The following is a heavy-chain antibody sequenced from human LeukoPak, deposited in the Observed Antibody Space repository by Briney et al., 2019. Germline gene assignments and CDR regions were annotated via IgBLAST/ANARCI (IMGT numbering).Heavy chain of an antibody. CDR1: GFTFSSYA. CDR2: ISGSGGST. Sequence: GGSLRLSCAASGFTFSSYAMSWVRQAPGKGLEWVSAISGSGGSTYYADSGKGRFTISRDNSKNTLYLQMNSLRAEDTAVYYCAKDECSGGSCYSFDYWGQGTLVTVSS. D-gene: IGHD2-15*01. CDR3: AKDECSGGSCYSFDY. V-gene: IGHV3-23*01. J-gene: IGHJ4*02.